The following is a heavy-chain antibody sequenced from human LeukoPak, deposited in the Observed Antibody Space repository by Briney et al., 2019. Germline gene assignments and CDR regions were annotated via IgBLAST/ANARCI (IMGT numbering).Heavy chain of an antibody. D-gene: IGHD6-13*01. CDR3: ARRGGKAAGKPYYFDY. CDR1: GGSFSGYY. V-gene: IGHV4-34*01. Sequence: SETLSLTCAVYGGSFSGYYWSWIRQPPGKGLEWIGEINHSGSTNYNPSLKSRVTISVDTSKNQFSLKLSSVTAADTAVYYCARRGGKAAGKPYYFDYWGQGTLVTVSS. CDR2: INHSGST. J-gene: IGHJ4*02.